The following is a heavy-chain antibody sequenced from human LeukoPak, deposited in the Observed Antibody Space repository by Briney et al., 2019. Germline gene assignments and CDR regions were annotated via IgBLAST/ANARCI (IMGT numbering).Heavy chain of an antibody. CDR1: GGSISSYY. D-gene: IGHD5-18*01. CDR2: IYYSGST. V-gene: IGHV4-59*01. J-gene: IGHJ6*03. CDR3: ARTTEGGYTYDYFYYYYMDV. Sequence: SETLSLTCTVSGGSISSYYWSWIRQPPGKGLEWIGYIYYSGSTNYNPSLKSRVTISVDTSKNQFSLKLRSVTAADTAVYYCARTTEGGYTYDYFYYYYMDVWGKGTTVTISS.